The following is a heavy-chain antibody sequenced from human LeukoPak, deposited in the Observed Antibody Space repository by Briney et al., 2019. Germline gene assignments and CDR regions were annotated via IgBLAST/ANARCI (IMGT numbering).Heavy chain of an antibody. J-gene: IGHJ6*03. CDR2: INHSGTI. CDR3: AIPACSSTSCPRSNYYYYMDV. V-gene: IGHV4-34*01. D-gene: IGHD2-2*01. CDR1: GVSFSGYY. Sequence: SETLSLTCAVYGVSFSGYYWSWIRQPPGKGLEWVGEINHSGTINYNPSLKSRVTISVDTSKNQFSLKLSSVTAADTAVYYCAIPACSSTSCPRSNYYYYMDVWGKGTTVTVSS.